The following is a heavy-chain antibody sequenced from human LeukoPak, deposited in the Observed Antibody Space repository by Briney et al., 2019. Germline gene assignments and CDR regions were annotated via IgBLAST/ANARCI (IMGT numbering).Heavy chain of an antibody. D-gene: IGHD2-2*01. V-gene: IGHV1-69*01. CDR2: IIPIFGTA. J-gene: IGHJ5*02. CDR3: AIRLGYCSSTSCSNWFDP. CDR1: GGTFSSYA. Sequence: GSSVKVSCKASGGTFSSYAISWVRQAPGQGLEWMGGIIPIFGTANYAQKFQGRVTITADESTSTAYMELSSLRSEDTAVYYCAIRLGYCSSTSCSNWFDPWGQGTLVTVFS.